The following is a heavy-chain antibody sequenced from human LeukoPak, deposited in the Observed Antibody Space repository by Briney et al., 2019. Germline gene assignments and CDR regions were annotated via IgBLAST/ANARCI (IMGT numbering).Heavy chain of an antibody. CDR3: AKTRGISISGVVPLCDY. D-gene: IGHD3-3*01. J-gene: IGHJ4*02. Sequence: GGSLRLSCAASGFTFSNYAMSWVRQAPGKGLEWVSAISGSGGSTYYADSVKGRFTISRDTSKNTLYLQMNSLRAEDTAVYYCAKTRGISISGVVPLCDYWGQGTLVTVSS. V-gene: IGHV3-23*01. CDR1: GFTFSNYA. CDR2: ISGSGGST.